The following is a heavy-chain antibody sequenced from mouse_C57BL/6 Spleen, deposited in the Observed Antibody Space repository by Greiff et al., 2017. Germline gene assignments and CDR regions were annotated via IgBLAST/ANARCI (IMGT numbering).Heavy chain of an antibody. J-gene: IGHJ2*01. Sequence: QVQLQQSGAELVRPGTSVKVSCKASGYAFTNYLIEWVKQRPGQGLEWIGVINPGSGGTNYNEKFKGKATLTADKSSSTAYMQLSSLTSEDSAVYFCARSVSRYGSSWYYFDYWGQGTTLTVSS. D-gene: IGHD1-1*01. CDR1: GYAFTNYL. V-gene: IGHV1-54*01. CDR2: INPGSGGT. CDR3: ARSVSRYGSSWYYFDY.